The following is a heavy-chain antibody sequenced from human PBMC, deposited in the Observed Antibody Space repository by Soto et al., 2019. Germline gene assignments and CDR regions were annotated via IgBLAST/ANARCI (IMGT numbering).Heavy chain of an antibody. Sequence: GGSLRLSCEASGFTFSGFGMHWVRQPTGKGLEWVSSIGTAGDTYYAVSVKGRFTISRDNAKNSLSLQMNSLRAGDMAVYFCAKSQEIGTHFFDSWGQGTQVTVSS. CDR3: AKSQEIGTHFFDS. J-gene: IGHJ4*02. D-gene: IGHD6-13*01. CDR2: IGTAGDT. V-gene: IGHV3-13*01. CDR1: GFTFSGFG.